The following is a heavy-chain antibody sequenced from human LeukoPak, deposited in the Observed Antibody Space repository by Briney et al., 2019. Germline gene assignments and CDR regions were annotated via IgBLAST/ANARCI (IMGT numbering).Heavy chain of an antibody. CDR3: AKFGMYSFDY. Sequence: PSETLSLTCTVSGGSISSSNYYWGWIRQPPGKGLEWIGSIYYSGSTYYNPSLKSRVTISVDTSKNQFSLKLSSVTAADTAVYYCAKFGMYSFDYWGQGILVTVSS. V-gene: IGHV4-39*07. CDR1: GGSISSSNYY. D-gene: IGHD3-16*01. J-gene: IGHJ4*02. CDR2: IYYSGST.